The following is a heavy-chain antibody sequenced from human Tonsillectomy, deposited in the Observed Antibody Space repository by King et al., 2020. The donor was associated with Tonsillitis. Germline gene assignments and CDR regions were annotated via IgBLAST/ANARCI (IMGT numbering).Heavy chain of an antibody. CDR2: ISYDGRNK. D-gene: IGHD4/OR15-4a*01. J-gene: IGHJ4*02. Sequence: VKLVESGGGVVQPGRSLRLSCAASGFTFSSYGMHWVRQAPGKGLEWVAVISYDGRNKYYVDSVKGRFTISRDNSKNKLYLQMNSLRAEDTAVYYCARDRDDYIFDCWGQGTLVTSSS. CDR1: GFTFSSYG. V-gene: IGHV3-33*05. CDR3: ARDRDDYIFDC.